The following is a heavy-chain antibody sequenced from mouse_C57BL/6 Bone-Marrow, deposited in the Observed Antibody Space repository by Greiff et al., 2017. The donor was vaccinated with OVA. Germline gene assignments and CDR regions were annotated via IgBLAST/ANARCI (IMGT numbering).Heavy chain of an antibody. CDR1: GFTFSSYA. Sequence: EVQLQQSGGGLVKPGGSLKLSCAASGFTFSSYAMSWVRQTPEKRLEWVATISAGGSYTYYTDNVKGRFTISRDNAKNNLYLQMSHLKSEDTAMYYRARRYGAYWGRGTLVTVSA. V-gene: IGHV5-4*03. D-gene: IGHD1-1*02. CDR2: ISAGGSYT. CDR3: ARRYGAY. J-gene: IGHJ3*01.